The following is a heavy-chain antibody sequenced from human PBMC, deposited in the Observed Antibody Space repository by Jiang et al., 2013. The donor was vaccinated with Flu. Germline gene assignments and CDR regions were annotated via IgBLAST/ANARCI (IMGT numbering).Heavy chain of an antibody. CDR3: VRQPWRGSSEPVL. V-gene: IGHV4-39*07. CDR2: VYYVGST. Sequence: LLKPSETLSLTCAVSGASITNTGFYWGWIRQPPGKGPEFVGSVYYVGSTYYNPSLRSRVAVSIDTSKSQFFLRVNSVTAADTAVYYCVRQPWRGSSEPVLWGQGILVGVSS. J-gene: IGHJ1*01. CDR1: GASITNTGFY. D-gene: IGHD6-6*01.